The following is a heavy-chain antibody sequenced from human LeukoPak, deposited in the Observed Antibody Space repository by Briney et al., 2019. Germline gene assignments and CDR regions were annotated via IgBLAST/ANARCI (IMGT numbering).Heavy chain of an antibody. D-gene: IGHD2-15*01. CDR1: GYSFTSYG. CDR2: ISAYNGNT. V-gene: IGHV1-18*01. Sequence: ASVKVSCKASGYSFTSYGISWVRQAPGQGLEWMGWISAYNGNTNYAQKLQGRVTMTTDTSTSTAYMELRSLRSGDTAVYYCARVLVVAATQGYYYGMDVWGQGTTVTVSS. J-gene: IGHJ6*02. CDR3: ARVLVVAATQGYYYGMDV.